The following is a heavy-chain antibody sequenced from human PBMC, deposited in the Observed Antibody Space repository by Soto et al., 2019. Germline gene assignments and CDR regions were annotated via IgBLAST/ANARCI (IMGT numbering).Heavy chain of an antibody. CDR1: GDSISSRSYY. Sequence: SETLSLTCTVTGDSISSRSYYWGWIRQPPGKGLEWIGSIYYSGSTYNNPSLRSRVSMSIDTSKDQFSLKLKSVTAADPARYLWARRGLSVVIQPYFAAWGRGSLVPV. V-gene: IGHV4-39*01. CDR3: ARRGLSVVIQPYFAA. CDR2: IYYSGST. D-gene: IGHD2-21*01. J-gene: IGHJ4*02.